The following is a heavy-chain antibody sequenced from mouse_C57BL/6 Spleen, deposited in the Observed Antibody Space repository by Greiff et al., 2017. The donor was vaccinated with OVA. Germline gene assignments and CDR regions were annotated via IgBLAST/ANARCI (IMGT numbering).Heavy chain of an antibody. D-gene: IGHD2-4*01. Sequence: EVKLVESGGDLVKPGGSLKLSCAASGFTFSSYGMSWVRQTPDKRLEWVATISSGGSYTYYPDSVKGRFTISRDNAKNTLYLQMSSLKSEDTAMYYCARHNDYDDYFDYWGQGTTLTVS. CDR3: ARHNDYDDYFDY. J-gene: IGHJ2*01. CDR1: GFTFSSYG. V-gene: IGHV5-6*02. CDR2: ISSGGSYT.